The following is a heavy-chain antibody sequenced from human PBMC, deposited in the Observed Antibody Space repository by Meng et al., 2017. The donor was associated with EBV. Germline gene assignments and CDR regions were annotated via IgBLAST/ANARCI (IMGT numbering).Heavy chain of an antibody. J-gene: IGHJ4*02. D-gene: IGHD3-10*01. CDR2: LIPMSDAP. V-gene: IGHV1-69*01. Sequence: VSWVQSGAEVKEPGPSVKVSCKTSGGTFRSDAVSWVRQAPGQGLEWMGGLIPMSDAPYYAQKFQDRVTITADESTSTHYMDLSGLRSEDTAVYYCASESGRGFTPDYWGQGTLVTVSS. CDR3: ASESGRGFTPDY. CDR1: GGTFRSDA.